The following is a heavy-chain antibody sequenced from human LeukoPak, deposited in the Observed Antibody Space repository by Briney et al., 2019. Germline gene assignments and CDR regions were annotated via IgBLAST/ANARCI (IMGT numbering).Heavy chain of an antibody. D-gene: IGHD3-9*01. Sequence: SETLSLTCTVSGGSISNYYWNCIRQPAGKGLEWIGRIYTSGSTNYNPSLKSRVTMSADTSKNQFSLKLTSVTAADTAAYYCAREDITTLTDGGFLWGQGTLVTVSS. CDR2: IYTSGST. CDR1: GGSISNYY. V-gene: IGHV4-4*07. J-gene: IGHJ4*02. CDR3: AREDITTLTDGGFL.